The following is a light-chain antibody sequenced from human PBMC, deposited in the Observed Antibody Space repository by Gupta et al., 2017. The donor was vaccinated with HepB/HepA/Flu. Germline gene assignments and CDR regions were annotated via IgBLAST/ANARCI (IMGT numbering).Light chain of an antibody. V-gene: IGKV3-15*01. CDR1: QSFSDN. CDR3: HQYHTLPQT. Sequence: IVMTQSPATLSVPPGERATLSCRATQSFSDNLAWYVQRPGQAPRLLIYGGSIRASGVPDRFSGSGSGTEFTLTISWLQSEDFAVYFCHQYHTLPQTFGQGTKVEIK. CDR2: GGS. J-gene: IGKJ1*01.